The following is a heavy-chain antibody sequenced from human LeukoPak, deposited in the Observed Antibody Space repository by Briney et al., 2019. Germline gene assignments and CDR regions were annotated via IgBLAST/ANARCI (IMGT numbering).Heavy chain of an antibody. D-gene: IGHD5-12*01. CDR2: IYDRGST. V-gene: IGHV4-59*01. CDR3: ARSRAYDYHFDN. J-gene: IGHJ4*02. Sequence: SETLSLTCTVSGGSISSYYWSWIRQPPGKGLEWIGNIYDRGSTKYNPSLKSRVTISVDTSKNQFSLRLSSVTAADTAVYYCARSRAYDYHFDNWGQGTLVTVSS. CDR1: GGSISSYY.